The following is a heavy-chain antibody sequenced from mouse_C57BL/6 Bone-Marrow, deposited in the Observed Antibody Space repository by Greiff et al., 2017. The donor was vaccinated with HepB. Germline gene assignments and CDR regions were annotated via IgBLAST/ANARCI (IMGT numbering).Heavy chain of an antibody. D-gene: IGHD1-1*01. J-gene: IGHJ4*01. CDR1: GYSFTSYY. CDR2: IYPGSGNT. Sequence: QVQLQQSGPELVKPGASVKISCKASGYSFTSYYIHWVKQRPGQGLEWIGWIYPGSGNTKYNEKFKGKATLTADTSSRPAYMQLSSLTSEDSAVYYCAKDYYGSYYAMDYWGQGTSVTVSS. V-gene: IGHV1-66*01. CDR3: AKDYYGSYYAMDY.